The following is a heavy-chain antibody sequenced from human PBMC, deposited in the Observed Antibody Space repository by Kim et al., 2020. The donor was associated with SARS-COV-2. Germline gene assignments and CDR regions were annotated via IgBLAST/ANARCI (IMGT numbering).Heavy chain of an antibody. CDR2: T. Sequence: TYSAESETGRITSSRHNSKNTLYLPMTSLRAEDTAVYYCAKTGWLRGYFDLWGRGTLVTVSS. J-gene: IGHJ2*01. CDR3: AKTGWLRGYFDL. D-gene: IGHD5-12*01. V-gene: IGHV3-53*04.